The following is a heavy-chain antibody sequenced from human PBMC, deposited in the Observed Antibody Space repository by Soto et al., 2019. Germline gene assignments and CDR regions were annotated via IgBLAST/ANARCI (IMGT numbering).Heavy chain of an antibody. V-gene: IGHV1-18*01. D-gene: IGHD3-10*01. CDR2: ISAYNANT. J-gene: IGHJ6*02. CDR3: ARNSDSYYYYGMDV. Sequence: ASVKVSCKASGYTFTSYGISWVRQAPGQGPEWMGWISAYNANTNYAQKLQGRVTMTTDTSTSTAYMELRSLRSDDTAVYYCARNSDSYYYYGMDVWGQGTTVTVSS. CDR1: GYTFTSYG.